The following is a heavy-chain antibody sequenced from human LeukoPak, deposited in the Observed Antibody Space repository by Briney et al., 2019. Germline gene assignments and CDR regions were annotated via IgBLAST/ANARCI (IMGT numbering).Heavy chain of an antibody. CDR2: IYYSGTT. J-gene: IGHJ4*02. Sequence: ASETLSLTCTVSGGSISSYYWNWIRQPPGKGLEWIGYIYYSGTTNYNPSLKSRVTISVDTPKNQFSLKLSSVTAADTALYYCARDSRDGYNYRFDYWGPGTLVTVSS. V-gene: IGHV4-59*01. CDR1: GGSISSYY. D-gene: IGHD5-24*01. CDR3: ARDSRDGYNYRFDY.